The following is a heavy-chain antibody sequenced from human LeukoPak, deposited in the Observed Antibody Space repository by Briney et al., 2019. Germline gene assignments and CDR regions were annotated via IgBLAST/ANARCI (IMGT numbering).Heavy chain of an antibody. CDR1: GFTFSSYA. J-gene: IGHJ4*02. CDR2: ISGSGGST. Sequence: GGSLRLSCAASGFTFSSYAMSWVRQAPGKGLEWVSAISGSGGSTYYADSVKGRFTISRDNSKNTLYLQMNSLRAEDTAVYYCAKTEQNVLLWFGEFDYWGQGTLVTVSS. D-gene: IGHD3-10*01. CDR3: AKTEQNVLLWFGEFDY. V-gene: IGHV3-23*01.